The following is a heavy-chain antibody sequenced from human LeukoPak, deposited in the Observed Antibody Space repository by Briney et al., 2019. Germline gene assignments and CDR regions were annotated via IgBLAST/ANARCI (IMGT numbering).Heavy chain of an antibody. D-gene: IGHD6-13*01. CDR1: GGSISSYY. Sequence: SETLSLTCTVSGGSISSYYWSWIRQPPGKALEWIGYIYYSGSTNYNPSLKSRVTISVDTSKNQFSLKLSSVTAADTAVYYCARHPFSSSGYYYYGMDVWGQGTTVTVSS. CDR2: IYYSGST. CDR3: ARHPFSSSGYYYYGMDV. J-gene: IGHJ6*02. V-gene: IGHV4-59*08.